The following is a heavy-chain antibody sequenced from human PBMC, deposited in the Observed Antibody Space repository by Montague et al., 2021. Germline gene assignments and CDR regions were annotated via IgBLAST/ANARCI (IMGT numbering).Heavy chain of an antibody. Sequence: TLSLTCTVSSDSLSSVGYSWTWIRQHPGKGLEWIGYMYYGGSTYYNPSLKSRVTISGDTSKNHFSLRPTSVTAADTAVYYCARGRLATGDFDYWGQGTLVTVSS. V-gene: IGHV4-31*03. D-gene: IGHD6-13*01. J-gene: IGHJ4*02. CDR3: ARGRLATGDFDY. CDR1: SDSLSSVGYS. CDR2: MYYGGST.